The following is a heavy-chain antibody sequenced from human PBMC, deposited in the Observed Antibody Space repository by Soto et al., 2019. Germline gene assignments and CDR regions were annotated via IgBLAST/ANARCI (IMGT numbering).Heavy chain of an antibody. Sequence: PGGSLRLSCAASGFTFSSYAMSWVRQAPGKGLEWVSAISGSGGSTYYADSVKGRFTISRDNSKNTLYLQMNSLRAEDTAVYYCAKDQNWNYEVTAFDVWGQGTMVTVSS. CDR3: AKDQNWNYEVTAFDV. CDR1: GFTFSSYA. J-gene: IGHJ3*01. CDR2: ISGSGGST. V-gene: IGHV3-23*01. D-gene: IGHD1-7*01.